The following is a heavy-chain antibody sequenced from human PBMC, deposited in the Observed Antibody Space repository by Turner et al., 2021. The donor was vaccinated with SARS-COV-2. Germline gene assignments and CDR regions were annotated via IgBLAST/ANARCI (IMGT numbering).Heavy chain of an antibody. CDR3: ATFSVVVPDY. Sequence: DVQLVDSGGGFVQPGGTLSLSCAASGFTFGRSEMSWVRQAPGKGLEWLAYIDGDGTTTFYAHSVKGRFTISRDNRKNSLFLQMSTLRADDTAIYYCATFSVVVPDYWGQGTLVTVSS. V-gene: IGHV3-48*03. J-gene: IGHJ4*02. CDR2: IDGDGTTT. D-gene: IGHD2-2*01. CDR1: GFTFGRSE.